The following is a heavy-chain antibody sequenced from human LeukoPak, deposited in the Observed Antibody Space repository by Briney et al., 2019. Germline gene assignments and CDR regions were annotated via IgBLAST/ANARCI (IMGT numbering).Heavy chain of an antibody. Sequence: SETLSLTCTVSGGSISSYYWTWIRQPAGRGLEWIGRIYTSGSTNYNPSLKSRVTISVDTSKNQFSLKLSSVTAADTAVYYCARLDYRGARWFDPWGQGTLVTVSS. CDR3: ARLDYRGARWFDP. J-gene: IGHJ5*02. V-gene: IGHV4-4*07. CDR2: IYTSGST. CDR1: GGSISSYY. D-gene: IGHD4-11*01.